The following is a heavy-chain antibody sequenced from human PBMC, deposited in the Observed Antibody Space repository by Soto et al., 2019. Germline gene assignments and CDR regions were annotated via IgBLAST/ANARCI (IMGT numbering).Heavy chain of an antibody. J-gene: IGHJ5*02. D-gene: IGHD2-2*01. V-gene: IGHV4-4*02. Sequence: SETLSLTCAVSGDSIFSTNWWHWVRQSQDKGLEWIGEIHHGGNISYNPSLTSRVTISMDKSKNQFSLKLNSVTSADTPVYYSARVRGYCSRTNCYQDPWRQGTLVTVSS. CDR2: IHHGGNI. CDR1: GDSIFSTNW. CDR3: ARVRGYCSRTNCYQDP.